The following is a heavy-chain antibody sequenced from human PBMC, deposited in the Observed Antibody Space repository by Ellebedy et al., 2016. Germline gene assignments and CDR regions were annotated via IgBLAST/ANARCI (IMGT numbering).Heavy chain of an antibody. J-gene: IGHJ4*02. Sequence: ASVKVSCKASGYTFTNYYMYWVRQAPGQGLKWMGIINPRGGSTNYAQKLQGRVTMTTDTSTSTAYMELRSLRSDETAVYYCARDQNFSGYPGYWGQGTLVTVSS. V-gene: IGHV1-46*01. CDR3: ARDQNFSGYPGY. CDR2: INPRGGST. CDR1: GYTFTNYY. D-gene: IGHD3-22*01.